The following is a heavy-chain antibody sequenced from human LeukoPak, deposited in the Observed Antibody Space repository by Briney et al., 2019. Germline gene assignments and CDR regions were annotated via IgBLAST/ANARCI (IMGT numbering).Heavy chain of an antibody. J-gene: IGHJ4*02. Sequence: SVKVSCKASGGTFSSYAISWVRQAPGQGLGWMGRIIPILGIANYAQKFQGRVTITADESTSTAYMELSSLRSEDTAVYYCARGSSGSYWGYWGQGTLVTVSS. V-gene: IGHV1-69*04. CDR1: GGTFSSYA. D-gene: IGHD1-26*01. CDR3: ARGSSGSYWGY. CDR2: IIPILGIA.